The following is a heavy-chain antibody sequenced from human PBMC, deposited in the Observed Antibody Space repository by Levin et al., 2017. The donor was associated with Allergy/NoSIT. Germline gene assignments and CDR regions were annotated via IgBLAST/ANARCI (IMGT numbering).Heavy chain of an antibody. V-gene: IGHV4-59*01. CDR2: IYYSGST. J-gene: IGHJ6*03. CDR1: GGSISSYY. D-gene: IGHD3-9*01. CDR3: ARARSELRYFDWPYDYMDV. Sequence: SETLSLTCTVSGGSISSYYWSWIRQPPGKGLEWIGYIYYSGSTNYNPSLKSRVTISVDTSKNQFSLKLSSVTAADTAVYYCARARSELRYFDWPYDYMDVWGKGTTVTVSS.